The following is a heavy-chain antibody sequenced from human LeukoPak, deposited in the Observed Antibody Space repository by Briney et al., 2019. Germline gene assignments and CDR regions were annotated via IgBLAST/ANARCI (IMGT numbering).Heavy chain of an antibody. V-gene: IGHV1-2*02. CDR3: ARGRSYSSGWYRGFDRYFDY. CDR1: GYTFTGYY. CDR2: INPNSGGT. Sequence: ASVKVSCKASGYTFTGYYMHWVRQAPGQGLEWMGWINPNSGGTNYAQKFQGRVTMTRDTSISTAYMELSRLRSDDTAVYYCARGRSYSSGWYRGFDRYFDYWGQGTLVTVSS. D-gene: IGHD6-19*01. J-gene: IGHJ4*02.